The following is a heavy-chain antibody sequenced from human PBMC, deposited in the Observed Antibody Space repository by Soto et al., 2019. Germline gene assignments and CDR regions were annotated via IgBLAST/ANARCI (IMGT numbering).Heavy chain of an antibody. CDR2: MNPNSGNT. J-gene: IGHJ5*02. D-gene: IGHD6-13*01. V-gene: IGHV1-8*01. CDR1: GYTFTSYD. CDR3: ARDQSSSRANWFDP. Sequence: ASVKVSCKASGYTFTSYDINWVRQATGQGLEWMGWMNPNSGNTGYAQKFQGRVTMTRNTSISTAYMELSSLRSEDTAVYYCARDQSSSRANWFDPWGQGTLVTVSS.